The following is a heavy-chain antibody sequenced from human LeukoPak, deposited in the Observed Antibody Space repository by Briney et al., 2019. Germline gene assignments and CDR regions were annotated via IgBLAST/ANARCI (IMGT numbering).Heavy chain of an antibody. J-gene: IGHJ4*02. CDR2: IYHSGST. CDR1: GGSISSSNW. V-gene: IGHV4-4*02. D-gene: IGHD6-19*01. Sequence: SGTLSLTCAVSGGSISSSNWWSWVRQPPGKGLEWIGEIYHSGSTNYNPSLKSRVTISVDKSKNQFSLKLSSVTAADTAVYYCAILPDSSGWYPYFDYWGQGTLVTVSS. CDR3: AILPDSSGWYPYFDY.